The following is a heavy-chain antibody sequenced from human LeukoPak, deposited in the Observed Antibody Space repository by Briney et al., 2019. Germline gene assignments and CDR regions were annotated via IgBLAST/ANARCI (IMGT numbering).Heavy chain of an antibody. CDR3: ARDRDCSSTSCYQSHPYYYYYYMDV. CDR2: ISVYNVNT. Sequence: ASVKVSCKASGYTFTSFGLSWVRQAPGQGLEWMGWISVYNVNTNYTQKLQGRVTMTTDPSTSTAYMELSSLRSEDTAVYYCARDRDCSSTSCYQSHPYYYYYYMDVWGKGTTVTVPS. V-gene: IGHV1-18*01. D-gene: IGHD2-2*01. J-gene: IGHJ6*03. CDR1: GYTFTSFG.